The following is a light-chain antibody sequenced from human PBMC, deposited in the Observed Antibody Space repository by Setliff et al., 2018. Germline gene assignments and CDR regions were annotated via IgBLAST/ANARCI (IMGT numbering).Light chain of an antibody. CDR2: EVS. Sequence: QSVLTQPASVSGSPGQSITISCTGTSSDVGGFLFVSWYQHFPGRAPKLIIYEVSNRPSGVSNRFSGSKSGNTASLTISGLQADDEADYYCSSYTSSSTRVFGTGTKVTVL. V-gene: IGLV2-14*01. CDR1: SSDVGGFLF. CDR3: SSYTSSSTRV. J-gene: IGLJ1*01.